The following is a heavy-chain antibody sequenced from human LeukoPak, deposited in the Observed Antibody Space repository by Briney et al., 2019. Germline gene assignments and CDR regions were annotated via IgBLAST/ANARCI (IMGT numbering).Heavy chain of an antibody. V-gene: IGHV1-69*05. D-gene: IGHD6-6*01. J-gene: IGHJ5*02. CDR2: IIPIFGTA. Sequence: ASVKVSCKGSGGTFSSYAISWVRQAPGQGLEWMGRIIPIFGTANYAQKFQGRVTITTDESTSTAYMELSSLRSEDTAMYYCAREGYSSSSGPRNNWFDPWGQGTLVTVSS. CDR3: AREGYSSSSGPRNNWFDP. CDR1: GGTFSSYA.